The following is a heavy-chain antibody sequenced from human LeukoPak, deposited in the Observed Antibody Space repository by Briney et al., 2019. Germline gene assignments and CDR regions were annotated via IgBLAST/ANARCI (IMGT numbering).Heavy chain of an antibody. V-gene: IGHV3-23*01. CDR1: GFTFSSYG. CDR3: AKSGPGYCSSTSCYAYFDY. D-gene: IGHD2-2*01. CDR2: ISGSGGST. J-gene: IGHJ4*02. Sequence: GGSLRLSCAASGFTFSSYGMSWVRRAPGKGLEWVSGISGSGGSTYYADSVKGRFTISRDNSKNTLYLQMNSLRAEDTAVYYCAKSGPGYCSSTSCYAYFDYWGQGTLVTVSS.